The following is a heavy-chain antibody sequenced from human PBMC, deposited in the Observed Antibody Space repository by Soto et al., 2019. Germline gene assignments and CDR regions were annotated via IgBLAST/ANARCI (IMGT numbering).Heavy chain of an antibody. D-gene: IGHD2-15*01. CDR3: SRDVVVGAKALNY. V-gene: IGHV3-7*01. CDR1: GFTFSNYW. Sequence: GWSLRLSCAASGFTFSNYWMTWVRQAPGKGLEWVANIKEDGSEKHYVDSVKGRFTISRDNAKNSLYLQMNSLRVEDTAVYFCSRDVVVGAKALNYWGQGALVTVSS. J-gene: IGHJ4*02. CDR2: IKEDGSEK.